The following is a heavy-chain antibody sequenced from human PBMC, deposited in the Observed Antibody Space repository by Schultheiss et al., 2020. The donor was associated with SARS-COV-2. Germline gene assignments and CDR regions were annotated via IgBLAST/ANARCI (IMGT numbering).Heavy chain of an antibody. Sequence: GGSLRLSCAASGFTFSSYAMHWVRQAPGKGLEWVAVISYDGSNKYYADSVKGRFTISRENAKNSLYLQMNSLRAGDTAVYYCARGSGDYDAFDIWGQGTMVTVSS. CDR1: GFTFSSYA. CDR3: ARGSGDYDAFDI. V-gene: IGHV3-30*14. D-gene: IGHD4-17*01. J-gene: IGHJ3*02. CDR2: ISYDGSNK.